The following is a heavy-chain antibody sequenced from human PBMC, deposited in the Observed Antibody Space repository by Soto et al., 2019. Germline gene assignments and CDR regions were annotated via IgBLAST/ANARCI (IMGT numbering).Heavy chain of an antibody. D-gene: IGHD3-3*01. CDR3: AAFLPDYDFWSGSHYFDY. Sequence: AVKVSCQASGFTLTSSAVQCVRQALGQRLEWIGWIVVGSGNTNYAQKFQERFTIARDMSTSTAYMELSSLRSEDTAVYYCAAFLPDYDFWSGSHYFDYWGQGTLVTVSS. CDR2: IVVGSGNT. CDR1: GFTLTSSA. J-gene: IGHJ4*02. V-gene: IGHV1-58*01.